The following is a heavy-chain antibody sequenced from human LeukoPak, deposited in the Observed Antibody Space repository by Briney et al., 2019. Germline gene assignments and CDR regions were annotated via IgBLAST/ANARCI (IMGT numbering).Heavy chain of an antibody. D-gene: IGHD6-13*01. J-gene: IGHJ3*02. Sequence: PGRSLRLSCAASGFTFDDYAMHWVRQAPGKGLEWVSGISWNSGSIGYADSVKGRFTISRDNAKNSLYLQMNSLRAEDTAVYYCARSGSSSWYGSQEAFDIWGQGTMVTVSS. V-gene: IGHV3-9*01. CDR3: ARSGSSSWYGSQEAFDI. CDR2: ISWNSGSI. CDR1: GFTFDDYA.